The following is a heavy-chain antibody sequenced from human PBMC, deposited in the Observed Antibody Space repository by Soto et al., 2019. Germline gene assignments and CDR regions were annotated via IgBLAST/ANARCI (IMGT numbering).Heavy chain of an antibody. CDR2: ISINGGST. V-gene: IGHV3-64D*06. D-gene: IGHD3-22*01. CDR3: VKGEFYYDSSAYYPFDS. J-gene: IGHJ4*02. Sequence: GGSLRLSCSASGFTFSSYAMHWVRQAPGKGLEYVSSISINGGSTHYADSVKGRFTISRDNSRNTLYLRMSSLRADDTAVYYCVKGEFYYDSSAYYPFDSWGQGTLVTVSS. CDR1: GFTFSSYA.